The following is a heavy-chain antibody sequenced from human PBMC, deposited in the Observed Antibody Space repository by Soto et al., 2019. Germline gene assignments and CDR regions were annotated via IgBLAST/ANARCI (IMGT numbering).Heavy chain of an antibody. CDR3: ARHGGTVTTHYYYGMDV. V-gene: IGHV5-51*01. Sequence: PGESLKISCKGSGYSFTSYCIGWVRQMPGKGLEWMGIIYPGDSDTRYSPSFQGQVTISADKSISTAYLQWSSLKASDTAMYYCARHGGTVTTHYYYGMDVWGQGTTVTVSS. D-gene: IGHD4-4*01. J-gene: IGHJ6*02. CDR1: GYSFTSYC. CDR2: IYPGDSDT.